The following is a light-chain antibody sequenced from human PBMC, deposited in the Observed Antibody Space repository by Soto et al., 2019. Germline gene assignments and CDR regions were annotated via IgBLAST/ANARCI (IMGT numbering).Light chain of an antibody. V-gene: IGLV1-51*01. J-gene: IGLJ1*01. CDR3: GTWDTSLSAYV. Sequence: QSVLTQPPSVSAAPGQKVTISCSGSRSNIGDNYVSWYQQLPGTAPKLLISDNERRPSGIPDRFSGSKSGTTATLAITGLQTGDEAEYYCGTWDTSLSAYVFAAGTSSPS. CDR2: DNE. CDR1: RSNIGDNY.